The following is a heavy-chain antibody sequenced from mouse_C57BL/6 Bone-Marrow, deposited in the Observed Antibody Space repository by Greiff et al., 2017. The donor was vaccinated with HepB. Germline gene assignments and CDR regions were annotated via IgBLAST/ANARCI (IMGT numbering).Heavy chain of an antibody. CDR1: GYTFTSYW. D-gene: IGHD2-5*01. J-gene: IGHJ4*01. V-gene: IGHV1-69*01. Sequence: QVQLQQPGAELVMPGASVKLSCKASGYTFTSYWMHWVKQRPGQGLEWIGEIDPSDSYTNYNQKFKGKSTLTVDKSSSTAYMQISKLTSEDSAVYYEERENPYSTNEGYYYAMDYWGRGTSITVSS. CDR3: ERENPYSTNEGYYYAMDY. CDR2: IDPSDSYT.